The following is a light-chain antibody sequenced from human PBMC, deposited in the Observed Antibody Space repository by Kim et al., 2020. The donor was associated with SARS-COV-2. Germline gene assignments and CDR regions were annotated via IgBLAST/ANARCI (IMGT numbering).Light chain of an antibody. V-gene: IGLV1-47*01. J-gene: IGLJ1*01. Sequence: QRVSISCSGNTSSIGSNYVYWYQQLPGMAPKLLIYRNSQRPSGVPDRFSGSESGTSASLAISGHRPEDEADYYCATWDDSLSGLYVFGTGTKVTVL. CDR3: ATWDDSLSGLYV. CDR1: TSSIGSNY. CDR2: RNS.